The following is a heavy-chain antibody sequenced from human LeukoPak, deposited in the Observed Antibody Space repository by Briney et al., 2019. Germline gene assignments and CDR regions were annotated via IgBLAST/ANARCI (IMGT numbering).Heavy chain of an antibody. CDR2: IRHDGSIK. Sequence: PGGSLRLSCAASGFIFSTYGMYWVRQAPGKGLEWVAFIRHDGSIKNYADSVKGRSTISRDNAKNSLYLQMNSLRAEDTALYYCAKDIFPRVYDSSGYPDYWGQGTLVTVSS. CDR1: GFIFSTYG. D-gene: IGHD3-22*01. V-gene: IGHV3-30*02. CDR3: AKDIFPRVYDSSGYPDY. J-gene: IGHJ4*02.